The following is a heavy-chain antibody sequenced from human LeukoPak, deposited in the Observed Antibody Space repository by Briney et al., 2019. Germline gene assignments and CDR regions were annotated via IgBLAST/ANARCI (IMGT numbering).Heavy chain of an antibody. Sequence: GGSLRLSCAASGFTFSGHNMNWVRQAPGKGREWISFVSISSGTIYYADSVNGRFRISRDNAKSSLDLEMNSLRAEATAVYYCARAMSTFGGVRNYFDSWGQGTLVTVSS. V-gene: IGHV3-48*04. D-gene: IGHD3-16*01. CDR1: GFTFSGHN. CDR2: VSISSGTI. CDR3: ARAMSTFGGVRNYFDS. J-gene: IGHJ4*02.